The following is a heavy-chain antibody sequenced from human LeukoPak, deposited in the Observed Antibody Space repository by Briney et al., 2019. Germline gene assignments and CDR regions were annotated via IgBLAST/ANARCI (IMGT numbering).Heavy chain of an antibody. J-gene: IGHJ4*02. CDR3: ARAWRGTYVFDY. Sequence: GGSLRLSSAASGFTFSAYSMYWVRQAPGKGLEWVSCISSSSSYIYYADSVKGRFTISRDNPQNSLYLQMSSLRAEDTAVYYCARAWRGTYVFDYWGQGNLVTVSS. CDR2: ISSSSSYI. D-gene: IGHD3-3*01. V-gene: IGHV3-21*01. CDR1: GFTFSAYS.